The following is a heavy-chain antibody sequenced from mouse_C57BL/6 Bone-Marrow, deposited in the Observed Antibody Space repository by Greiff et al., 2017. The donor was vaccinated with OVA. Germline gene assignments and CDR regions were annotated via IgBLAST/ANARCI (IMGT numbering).Heavy chain of an antibody. CDR2: IRNKANGYTT. J-gene: IGHJ1*03. Sequence: DVKLVESGGGLVQPGGSLSLSCAASGFTFTDYYMSWVRQPPGKALEWLGFIRNKANGYTTEYSASVKGRFTISRDNSLSILYLQMNALRAEDSATYYCARYPSNSNYENWYFDVWGTGTTVTVSS. CDR3: ARYPSNSNYENWYFDV. V-gene: IGHV7-3*01. CDR1: GFTFTDYY. D-gene: IGHD2-5*01.